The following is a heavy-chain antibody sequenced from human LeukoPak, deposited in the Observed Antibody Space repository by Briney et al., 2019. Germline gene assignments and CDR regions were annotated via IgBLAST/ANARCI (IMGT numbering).Heavy chain of an antibody. CDR1: GFTFTSSA. CDR3: AADPYYDSSGYSISKT. CDR2: IVVGSGNT. V-gene: IGHV1-58*02. D-gene: IGHD3-22*01. Sequence: SVKVSCKASGFTFTSSAMQWVRQARGQRLEWIGWIVVGSGNTNYAQKFQERVTITRDMSTSTAYMELSSLRSEDTAVYYCAADPYYDSSGYSISKTWGQGTLVTVSS. J-gene: IGHJ5*02.